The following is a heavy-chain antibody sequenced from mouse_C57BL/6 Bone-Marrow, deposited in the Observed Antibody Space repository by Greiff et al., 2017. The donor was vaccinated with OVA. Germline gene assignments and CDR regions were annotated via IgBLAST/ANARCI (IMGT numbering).Heavy chain of an antibody. J-gene: IGHJ3*01. D-gene: IGHD2-4*01. CDR2: IYPGNSDT. CDR1: GYTFTSYW. CDR3: LYYDDGAY. V-gene: IGHV1-5*01. Sequence: VQLQQSGTVLARPGASVKMSCKTSGYTFTSYWMHWVKQRPGQGLEWIGAIYPGNSDTSYNQKFKGKAKLTAVTSASTAYIELSSLTTDDSAVYYCLYYDDGAYWGQGTLVTVSA.